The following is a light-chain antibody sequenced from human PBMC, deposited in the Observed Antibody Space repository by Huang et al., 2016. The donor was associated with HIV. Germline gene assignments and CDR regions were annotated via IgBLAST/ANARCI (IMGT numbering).Light chain of an antibody. J-gene: IGKJ2*02. CDR1: PSVSSN. CDR2: GAS. Sequence: EIVMTQSPATLSVSPGETATVSCRASPSVSSNLAWYQQKPGQPPRLLIYGASTRAAGIPARFGGSGSGTEFTLTIGSLQSEDSALYYCQQYNNWPGCTFGQGTKLEIK. V-gene: IGKV3-15*01. CDR3: QQYNNWPGCT.